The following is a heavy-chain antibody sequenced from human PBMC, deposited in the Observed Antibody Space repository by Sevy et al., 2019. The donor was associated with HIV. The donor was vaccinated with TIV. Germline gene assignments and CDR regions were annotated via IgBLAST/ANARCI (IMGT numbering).Heavy chain of an antibody. CDR1: GFTFSSTW. CDR3: ASHDRAAGHFDY. V-gene: IGHV3-7*03. D-gene: IGHD6-25*01. CDR2: IKQDGSGK. J-gene: IGHJ4*02. Sequence: GGSLRLSCAASGFTFSSTWMSWVRQAPGKGLEWVASIKQDGSGKYYVDSVKGRFTISRDNAKNSLFLLMNSLRGEDTAVYYCASHDRAAGHFDYWGQGTLVTVSS.